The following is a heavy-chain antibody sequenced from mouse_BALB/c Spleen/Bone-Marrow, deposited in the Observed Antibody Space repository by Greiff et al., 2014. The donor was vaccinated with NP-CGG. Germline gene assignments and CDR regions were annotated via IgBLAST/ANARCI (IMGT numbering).Heavy chain of an antibody. Sequence: QVQLQQSGAGLVKPGASVKLSCTASGYTFTEYIIHWVKQRPGQGLEWIGWFYPGSDSIKYNEKFKDKATLTADTSSNTVYMEISKLTAEVSAVYFCARHKEVGYDYDGGSYAMDYWGQGTSVTVSS. CDR3: ARHKEVGYDYDGGSYAMDY. J-gene: IGHJ4*01. CDR1: GYTFTEYI. D-gene: IGHD2-4*01. V-gene: IGHV1-62-2*01. CDR2: FYPGSDSI.